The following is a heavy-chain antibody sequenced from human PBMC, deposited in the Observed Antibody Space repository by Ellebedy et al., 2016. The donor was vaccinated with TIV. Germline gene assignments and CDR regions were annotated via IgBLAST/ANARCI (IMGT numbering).Heavy chain of an antibody. CDR3: ARDGGRGYGMDV. Sequence: GGSLRLSCAASGFTVSSNYMNWVRQAPGKGLEWVSYISNDFSAIYYADSVKGRFTISRDNAKNSLYLQMNSLRAEDTAVYYCARDGGRGYGMDVWGQGTTVTVSS. CDR2: ISNDFSAI. V-gene: IGHV3-48*04. D-gene: IGHD3-16*01. CDR1: GFTVSSNY. J-gene: IGHJ6*02.